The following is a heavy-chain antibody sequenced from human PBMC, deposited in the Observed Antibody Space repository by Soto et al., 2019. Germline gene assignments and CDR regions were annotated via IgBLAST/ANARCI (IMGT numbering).Heavy chain of an antibody. D-gene: IGHD4-17*01. J-gene: IGHJ6*02. CDR3: ARRGSYGDYYYYYGMDV. CDR2: INHSGST. CDR1: GGSFSGYY. V-gene: IGHV4-34*01. Sequence: SETLSLTCAVYGGSFSGYYWSWIRQPPGKGLEWIGEINHSGSTNYNPSLKSRVTISVDTSKNQFSLKLSSVTAADTAVYYCARRGSYGDYYYYYGMDVWGQGTTVTVSS.